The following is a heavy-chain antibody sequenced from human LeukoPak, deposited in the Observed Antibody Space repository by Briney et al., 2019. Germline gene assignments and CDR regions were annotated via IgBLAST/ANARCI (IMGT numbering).Heavy chain of an antibody. D-gene: IGHD3-10*01. J-gene: IGHJ5*02. Sequence: ASVKVSCKASGYTFTSYAMNWVRQAPGQGLEWMGWINTNIGNPTYAQGFTGRFVFSLDTSVSTAYLQISSLKAEDTAVYYCARTIIWFGELLGNWFDPWGQGTLVTVSS. CDR2: INTNIGNP. CDR1: GYTFTSYA. V-gene: IGHV7-4-1*02. CDR3: ARTIIWFGELLGNWFDP.